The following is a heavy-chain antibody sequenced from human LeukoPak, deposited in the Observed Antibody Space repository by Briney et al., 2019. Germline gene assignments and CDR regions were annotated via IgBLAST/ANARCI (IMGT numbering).Heavy chain of an antibody. Sequence: ESGPTLVKPTQTLTLTCTFSGFPLSTSGVGVGWIRQPPGKALEWLALIYWNDDKRYSPSLKSRLTITKDTSKNQVVLTMTNMDPVDTATYYCARTDYDFWSGYYPNWFDPWGQGTLVTVSS. CDR2: IYWNDDK. CDR3: ARTDYDFWSGYYPNWFDP. J-gene: IGHJ5*02. D-gene: IGHD3-3*01. CDR1: GFPLSTSGVG. V-gene: IGHV2-5*01.